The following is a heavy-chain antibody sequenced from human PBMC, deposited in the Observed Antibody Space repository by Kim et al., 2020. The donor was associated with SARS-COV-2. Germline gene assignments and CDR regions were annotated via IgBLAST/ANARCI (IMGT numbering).Heavy chain of an antibody. J-gene: IGHJ4*02. CDR1: GGSFSGYY. CDR2: INHSGST. CDR3: ARAIGQQLSSFRY. D-gene: IGHD6-13*01. Sequence: SETLSLTCAVYGGSFSGYYWSWIRQPPGKGLEWIGEINHSGSTNYNPSLKSRVTISVDTSKNQFSLKLSSVTAADTAVYYCARAIGQQLSSFRYWGQGTLVTVSS. V-gene: IGHV4-34*01.